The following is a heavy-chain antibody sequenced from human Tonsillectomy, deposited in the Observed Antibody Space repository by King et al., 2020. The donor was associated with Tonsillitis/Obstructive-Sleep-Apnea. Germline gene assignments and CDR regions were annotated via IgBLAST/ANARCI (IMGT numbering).Heavy chain of an antibody. J-gene: IGHJ4*02. D-gene: IGHD4-11*01. V-gene: IGHV3-48*02. CDR1: GFTFSTYN. CDR2: ITSDNSSM. CDR3: ALTTVTTPWGYYFDY. Sequence: QLVQSGGGLIQPGGSLRLSCAASGFTFSTYNMNWVRQAPGKGLEWVSYITSDNSSMYYADSVKGRFTISRDNAKNSLYLQMNSLRDEDTAVYYCALTTVTTPWGYYFDYWGQGTLVTVSS.